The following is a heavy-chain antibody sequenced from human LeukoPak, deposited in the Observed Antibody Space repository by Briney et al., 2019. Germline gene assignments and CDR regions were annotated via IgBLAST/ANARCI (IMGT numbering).Heavy chain of an antibody. V-gene: IGHV3-53*01. CDR1: GFTVSSNY. D-gene: IGHD3-10*01. Sequence: GGSLRLSCAASGFTVSSNYMSWVRKAPGKGLEWVSVIYSGGSTYSADSVKGRFTISRDDSKNTLYLQMNSLRAEDTAVYYCARGWFGELFLDIWGQGTMVTVSS. CDR3: ARGWFGELFLDI. J-gene: IGHJ3*02. CDR2: IYSGGST.